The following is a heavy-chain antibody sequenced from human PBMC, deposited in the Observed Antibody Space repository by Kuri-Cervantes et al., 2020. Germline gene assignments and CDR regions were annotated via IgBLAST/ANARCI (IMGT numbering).Heavy chain of an antibody. CDR2: IIPIFGTA. Sequence: SVKVSCKASGGTFSSYAISWVRQAPGQGLEWMGGIIPIFGTANYAQKFQGRVTITADESTSTAYMELSSLRSEDTAVYYCARANYDIGSGYSDGFDYWGQGTLVTVSS. D-gene: IGHD3-3*01. CDR1: GGTFSSYA. V-gene: IGHV1-69*13. J-gene: IGHJ4*02. CDR3: ARANYDIGSGYSDGFDY.